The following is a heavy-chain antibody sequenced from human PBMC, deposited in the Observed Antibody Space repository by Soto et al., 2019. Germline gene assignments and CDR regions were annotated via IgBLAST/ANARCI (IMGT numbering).Heavy chain of an antibody. V-gene: IGHV3-48*02. D-gene: IGHD2-21*02. J-gene: IGHJ4*02. CDR1: GFTFSNFR. CDR3: ARQLYTVVTPQDY. CDR2: IDGSCTAM. Sequence: GGSLRLSCAASGFTFSNFRMNWIRQAPGKGLEWVPHIDGSCTAMSYVDSVKGRFTISRDNAKNSLYLEMTSLRDEDTAVYYCARQLYTVVTPQDYWGRGTLVTVSS.